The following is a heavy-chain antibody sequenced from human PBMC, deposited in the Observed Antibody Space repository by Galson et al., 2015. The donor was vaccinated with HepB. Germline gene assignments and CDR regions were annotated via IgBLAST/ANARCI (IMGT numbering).Heavy chain of an antibody. CDR1: GFSLSTSGVG. Sequence: PALVKPTQTLTLTCTFSGFSLSTSGVGVGWIRQPPGKALEWLALIYWDDDKRYSPSLKSRLTITKDTSKNQVVLTMTNMDPVDTATYYCAPTGVEQWPQQGVYFQHWGQGTLVTVSS. CDR3: APTGVEQWPQQGVYFQH. D-gene: IGHD6-19*01. CDR2: IYWDDDK. V-gene: IGHV2-5*02. J-gene: IGHJ1*01.